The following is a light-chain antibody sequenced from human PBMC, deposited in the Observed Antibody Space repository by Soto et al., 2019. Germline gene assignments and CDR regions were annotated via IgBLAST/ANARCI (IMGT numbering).Light chain of an antibody. Sequence: QSALTQPVSVSGSPGQSITISCTGTSSDVGSYNLVSWYQQHPGKAPKLMIYEVSKRPSGVSNRFSGSKSGNTASLTISGLQAEDEADYYCCSYAGSSILGVFGGGTKLTVL. J-gene: IGLJ3*02. CDR1: SSDVGSYNL. CDR2: EVS. V-gene: IGLV2-23*02. CDR3: CSYAGSSILGV.